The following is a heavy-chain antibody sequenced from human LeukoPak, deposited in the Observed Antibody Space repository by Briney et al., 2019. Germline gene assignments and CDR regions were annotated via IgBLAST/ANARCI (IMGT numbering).Heavy chain of an antibody. D-gene: IGHD6-13*01. CDR2: IIPIFGTA. V-gene: IGHV1-69*13. J-gene: IGHJ4*02. CDR3: ARVYSSSWYGSYFDY. CDR1: GGTFSSYA. Sequence: VASVKVSCKASGGTFSSYAISWVRQAPGQGLEWMGGIIPIFGTANYAQKFQGRVTITADESTSTAYMELSSLRSEDTAVYYCARVYSSSWYGSYFDYWGQGTLVTVSS.